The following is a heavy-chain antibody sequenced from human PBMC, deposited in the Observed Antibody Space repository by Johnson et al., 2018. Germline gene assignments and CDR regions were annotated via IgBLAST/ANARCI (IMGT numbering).Heavy chain of an antibody. V-gene: IGHV3-30*18. J-gene: IGHJ6*03. CDR2: IAYDGTNK. Sequence: QVQLVETGGGVVQPGRSLRLSCAASGFTFSNYAMHWVRQAPGKGLEWVAGIAYDGTNKYYGDSVKGRFTVSIDKYKNRLYLQMNSLRVEDTAVYFCAKGGGDGSDFYYYMDVWGKGTTVTVSS. CDR1: GFTFSNYA. CDR3: AKGGGDGSDFYYYMDV. D-gene: IGHD3-16*01.